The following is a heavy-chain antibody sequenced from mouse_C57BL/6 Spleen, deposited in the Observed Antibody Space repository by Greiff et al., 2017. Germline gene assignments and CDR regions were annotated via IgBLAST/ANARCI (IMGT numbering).Heavy chain of an antibody. CDR2: IHPNSGST. J-gene: IGHJ1*03. CDR3: ARSGSNYEYFDV. CDR1: GYTFTSYW. D-gene: IGHD2-5*01. Sequence: QVQLQQPGAELVKPGASVKLSCKASGYTFTSYWMHWVKQRPGQGLAWIGMIHPNSGSTNYNEKFKSKDTLTVDKSSSTAYMQLSSLTSEDSAVYYCARSGSNYEYFDVWGTGTTVTVSS. V-gene: IGHV1-64*01.